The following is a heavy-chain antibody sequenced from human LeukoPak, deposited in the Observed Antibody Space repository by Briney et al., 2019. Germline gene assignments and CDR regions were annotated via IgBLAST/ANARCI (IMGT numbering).Heavy chain of an antibody. CDR2: IWHDGSNK. CDR3: ARDLAYGEYDF. D-gene: IGHD4-17*01. CDR1: GFTFSRHG. J-gene: IGHJ4*02. Sequence: PAESLRLSCAASGFTFSRHGIHWGRQAPPKGMERVALIWHDGSNKYYSDSVKGRFTITRDNAKNTLFLQMDSLRAEDTAVYYCARDLAYGEYDFWGQGTLVTVSS. V-gene: IGHV3-33*08.